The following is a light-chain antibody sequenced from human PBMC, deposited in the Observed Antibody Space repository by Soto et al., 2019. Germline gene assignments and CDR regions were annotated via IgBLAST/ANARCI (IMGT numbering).Light chain of an antibody. J-gene: IGKJ3*01. CDR3: QQRSNWPLIT. CDR1: QGIGTY. V-gene: IGKV3-11*01. Sequence: EIVLTQSPATLSLSPGERATLSCRASQGIGTYLGWYQQKPGQAPRILIYDASNRATGIPARFSGSGSGTDFTLTISSLEPEDFAVYFCQQRSNWPLITFGPGTKVDL. CDR2: DAS.